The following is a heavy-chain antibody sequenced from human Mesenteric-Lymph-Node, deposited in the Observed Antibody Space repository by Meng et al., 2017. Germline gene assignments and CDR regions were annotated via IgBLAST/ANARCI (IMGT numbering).Heavy chain of an antibody. CDR1: GFTFSAYY. CDR2: VSSSGSTI. Sequence: QVELVEFGVGLGKPGGSLRLSCAVSGFTFSAYYMSWIRQAPGKGLEWVSYVSSSGSTIYYADSVKGRFTISRDNAKNSLYLQMNSLRAEDTAVYYCARIGSVVRWYFDYWGQGTLVTVSS. J-gene: IGHJ4*02. V-gene: IGHV3-11*01. D-gene: IGHD4-23*01. CDR3: ARIGSVVRWYFDY.